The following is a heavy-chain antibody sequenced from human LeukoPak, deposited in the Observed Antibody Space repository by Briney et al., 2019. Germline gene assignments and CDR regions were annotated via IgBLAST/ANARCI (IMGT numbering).Heavy chain of an antibody. CDR2: IYSGGST. V-gene: IGHV3-66*01. D-gene: IGHD6-13*01. CDR3: ARDRYSSSWYLDY. CDR1: GFTVSSNY. Sequence: GGSLRLSCAASGFTVSSNYMSWVRQAPGKGLEWVSVIYSGGSTYYADSVKGRFTISRDNSKNTLYLQMNSLRAEDTAVYYCARDRYSSSWYLDYWGQGTLVTVSS. J-gene: IGHJ4*02.